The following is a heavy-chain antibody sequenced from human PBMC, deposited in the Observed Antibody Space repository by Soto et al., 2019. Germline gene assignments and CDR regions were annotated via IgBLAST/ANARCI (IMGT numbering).Heavy chain of an antibody. D-gene: IGHD6-19*01. J-gene: IGHJ6*03. V-gene: IGHV4-59*01. CDR2: IYYSGST. Sequence: SETLSLTCTVSGGSISSYYWSWIRQPPGKGLEWIGYIYYSGSTNYNPSLKSRVTISVDTSKNQFSLKLSSVTAADTAVYYCATLAVAGPPYFYYYMDVLGKGTTVTVSS. CDR1: GGSISSYY. CDR3: ATLAVAGPPYFYYYMDV.